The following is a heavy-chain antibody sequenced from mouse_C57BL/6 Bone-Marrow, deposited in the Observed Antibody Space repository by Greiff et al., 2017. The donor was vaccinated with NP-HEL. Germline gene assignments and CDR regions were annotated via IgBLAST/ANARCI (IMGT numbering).Heavy chain of an antibody. D-gene: IGHD3-2*02. J-gene: IGHJ3*01. CDR1: GYTFTSYW. CDR3: AKAQATFAWFAY. V-gene: IGHV1-55*01. Sequence: QVQLQQPGAELVKPGASVKMSCKASGYTFTSYWITWVKQRPGQGLEWIGDIYPGSGSTNYNEKFKSKATLTVDTSSSTAYMQLSSLTSEDSAVYYCAKAQATFAWFAYWGQGTLVTVSA. CDR2: IYPGSGST.